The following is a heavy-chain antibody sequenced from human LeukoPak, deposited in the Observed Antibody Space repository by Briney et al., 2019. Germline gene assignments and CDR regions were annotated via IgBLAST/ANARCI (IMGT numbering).Heavy chain of an antibody. CDR2: IIPIFGTA. Sequence: GSSVKVSCKASGGTFSSYAISWVRQAPGQGLEWMGGIIPIFGTANYAQKFQGRVTITMDESTSTAYMELSSLRSEDTAVYYCARRGGIAAVEGWFDPWGQGTLVTVSS. CDR3: ARRGGIAAVEGWFDP. D-gene: IGHD6-13*01. J-gene: IGHJ5*02. V-gene: IGHV1-69*05. CDR1: GGTFSSYA.